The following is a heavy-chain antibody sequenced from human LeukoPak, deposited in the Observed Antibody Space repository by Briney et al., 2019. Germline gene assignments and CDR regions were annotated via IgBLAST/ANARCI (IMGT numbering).Heavy chain of an antibody. J-gene: IGHJ4*02. Sequence: ASVKVSCKASGYTFTGYYMHWVRQAPGQGLEWMGWINPNSGGTNYAQKIQGRVTMTRDTSISTAYMELSRLRSDDTAVYYCARAIVDDYVWGSYRYGPYFDYWGQGTLVTVSS. CDR2: INPNSGGT. CDR3: ARAIVDDYVWGSYRYGPYFDY. CDR1: GYTFTGYY. V-gene: IGHV1-2*02. D-gene: IGHD3-16*02.